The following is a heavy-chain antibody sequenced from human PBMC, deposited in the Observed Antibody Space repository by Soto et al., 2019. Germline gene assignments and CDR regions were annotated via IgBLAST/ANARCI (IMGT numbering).Heavy chain of an antibody. CDR2: ISYDGSDK. D-gene: IGHD4-17*01. J-gene: IGHJ6*02. CDR1: GFTFSSYA. V-gene: IGHV3-30*03. Sequence: PGGSLRLSCAASGFTFSSYAMHWVRQAPGKGLEWVAVISYDGSDKFYADSVKGRFTISRDNSKNTLYLQMNSLRAEDTAVYYCARDSDGNSEGSGMDVWGQGTTVTVSS. CDR3: ARDSDGNSEGSGMDV.